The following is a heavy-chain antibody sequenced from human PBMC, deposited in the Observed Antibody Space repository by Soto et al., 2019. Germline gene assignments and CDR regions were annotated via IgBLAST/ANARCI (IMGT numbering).Heavy chain of an antibody. J-gene: IGHJ4*02. D-gene: IGHD6-19*01. Sequence: GASVKVSCKASGYTFTSYGISWVRQAPGQGLEWMGWISAYNGNTNYAQKLQGRVTMTTDTSTSTAYMELRSLRSDDKAVYYCARGTPLHIAVAGLDYWGQGTLVTVSS. CDR2: ISAYNGNT. V-gene: IGHV1-18*01. CDR3: ARGTPLHIAVAGLDY. CDR1: GYTFTSYG.